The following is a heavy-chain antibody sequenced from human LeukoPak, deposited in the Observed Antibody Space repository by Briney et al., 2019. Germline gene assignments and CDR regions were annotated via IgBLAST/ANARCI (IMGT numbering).Heavy chain of an antibody. Sequence: GGSLRLSCAASGFTVSSNYMSWVSQAPGKGLEWVSVIYSGGSTYYADSVKGRFTISRDNSKNTLYLQMNSLRAEDTAVYYCATDTLSSSSWYSYYFDYWGQGTLVTVSS. D-gene: IGHD6-13*01. CDR3: ATDTLSSSSWYSYYFDY. CDR2: IYSGGST. CDR1: GFTVSSNY. J-gene: IGHJ4*02. V-gene: IGHV3-53*01.